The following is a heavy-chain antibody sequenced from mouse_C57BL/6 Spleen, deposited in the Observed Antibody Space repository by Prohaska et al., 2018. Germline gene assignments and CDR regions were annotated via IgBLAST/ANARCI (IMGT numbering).Heavy chain of an antibody. D-gene: IGHD1-1*01. J-gene: IGHJ1*03. V-gene: IGHV1-26*01. Sequence: EVQLQQSGPELVKPGASVKISCKASGYTFTDYYMNWVKQSHGKSLEWIGDINPNNGGTSYNQKFKGKATLTVDKSSSTAYMELRSLTSEDSAVYYCARSLYYYGSSWYFDVWGTGTTVTVSS. CDR3: ARSLYYYGSSWYFDV. CDR2: INPNNGGT. CDR1: GYTFTDYY.